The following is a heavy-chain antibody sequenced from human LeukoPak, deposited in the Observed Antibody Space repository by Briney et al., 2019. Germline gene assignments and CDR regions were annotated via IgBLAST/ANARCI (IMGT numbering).Heavy chain of an antibody. V-gene: IGHV3-21*01. CDR3: ARDPYSNYGRTFDY. J-gene: IGHJ4*02. CDR1: GFTFSSYS. CDR2: ISSSSSYI. Sequence: GGSLRLSCAASGFTFSSYSMNWVRQAPGKGLEWVSSISSSSSYIYYADSVKGRFTISRDNAKNSLYLQMNSLRAEDTAVYYCARDPYSNYGRTFDYWGQGTLVTVSS. D-gene: IGHD4-11*01.